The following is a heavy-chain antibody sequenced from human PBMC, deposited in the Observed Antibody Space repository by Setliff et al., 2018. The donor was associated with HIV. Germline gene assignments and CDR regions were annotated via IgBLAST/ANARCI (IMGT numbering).Heavy chain of an antibody. J-gene: IGHJ4*02. V-gene: IGHV1-18*01. CDR2: ISAYNGNT. D-gene: IGHD3-22*01. CDR1: GYTFTAYG. CDR3: ARSYDSSGYLRELNY. Sequence: ASVKVSCKPSGYTFTAYGLSWVRQAPGQGLEWMGWISAYNGNTNYAQKLQGRVTMTTDELMTTAYLELSSLRSEDTAVYYCARSYDSSGYLRELNYWGQGTLVTVSS.